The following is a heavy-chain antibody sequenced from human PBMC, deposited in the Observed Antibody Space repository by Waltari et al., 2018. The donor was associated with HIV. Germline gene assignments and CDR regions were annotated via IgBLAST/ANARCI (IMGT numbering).Heavy chain of an antibody. V-gene: IGHV5-51*03. J-gene: IGHJ5*01. Sequence: EVRLVQSGAQVKRPGDFLKISCKTSGYTFTSYWVGWVGQTAGKGLEWIGVMYPHTERVQYNPSFHGRGGISVDWSSRTTYLEWRSLTELDTGIYFCARRPDYGGDWFDSWGQGTVVNV. CDR1: GYTFTSYW. CDR3: ARRPDYGGDWFDS. D-gene: IGHD3-10*01. CDR2: MYPHTERV.